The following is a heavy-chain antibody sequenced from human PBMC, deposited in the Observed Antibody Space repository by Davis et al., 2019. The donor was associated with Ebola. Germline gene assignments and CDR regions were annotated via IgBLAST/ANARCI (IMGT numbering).Heavy chain of an antibody. V-gene: IGHV1-69*04. CDR3: AKSDAPQSWNYVVDP. Sequence: SVKVSCKASGGTFRNLAIIWVRQAPGQGLEWLGRLIPSLDKTNYSQKFHGRVTLTADKSMRVAYMELSSLNSDDTAFYYCAKSDAPQSWNYVVDPWGQGTLVTVSS. J-gene: IGHJ5*02. CDR1: GGTFRNLA. D-gene: IGHD1-7*01. CDR2: LIPSLDKT.